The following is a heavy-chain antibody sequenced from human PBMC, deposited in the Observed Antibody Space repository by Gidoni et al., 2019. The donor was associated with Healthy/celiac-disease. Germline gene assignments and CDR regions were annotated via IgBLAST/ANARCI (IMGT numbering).Heavy chain of an antibody. Sequence: QVQLVQSGAEVKKPGSSVKFSCKASGGTFSSYAISWVRQAPGQGLEWMGGIIPIFGTANYAQKFQGRVTITADKSTSTAYMELSSLRSEDTAVYYCARGVYYDFWSGYYTVAYYFDYWGQGTLVTVSS. J-gene: IGHJ4*02. CDR1: GGTFSSYA. V-gene: IGHV1-69*06. CDR3: ARGVYYDFWSGYYTVAYYFDY. CDR2: IIPIFGTA. D-gene: IGHD3-3*01.